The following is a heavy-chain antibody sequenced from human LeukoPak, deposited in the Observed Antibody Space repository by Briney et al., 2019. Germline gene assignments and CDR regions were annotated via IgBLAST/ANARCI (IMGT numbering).Heavy chain of an antibody. Sequence: GGSLRLACAASGFTFVYAWMSWVRQAPGKGLEWVGRIKSKIDGGTTDYAAPVKGRFTISRDDSKNMLYLQVDSLKSEDTAVYYCTCFTWGTSDCWGQGTLVTVSS. CDR3: TCFTWGTSDC. CDR2: IKSKIDGGTT. D-gene: IGHD3-16*01. CDR1: GFTFVYAW. J-gene: IGHJ4*02. V-gene: IGHV3-15*01.